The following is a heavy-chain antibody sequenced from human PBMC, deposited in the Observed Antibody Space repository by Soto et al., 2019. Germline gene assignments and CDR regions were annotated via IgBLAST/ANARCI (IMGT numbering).Heavy chain of an antibody. V-gene: IGHV4-59*01. CDR3: ARDMVGTAYNRFDP. J-gene: IGHJ5*02. CDR1: GGSISSYY. CDR2: IYYSGST. Sequence: SETLSLTWTVSGGSISSYYWSWIRQPPGKGLEWIGYIYYSGSTNYNPSLKSRVTISVDTSKNQFSLKLSSVTAADTAVYYCARDMVGTAYNRFDPWGQGTLVTVSS. D-gene: IGHD6-19*01.